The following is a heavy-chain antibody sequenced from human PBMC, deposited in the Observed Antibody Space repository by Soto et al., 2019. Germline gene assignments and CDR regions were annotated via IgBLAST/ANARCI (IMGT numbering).Heavy chain of an antibody. CDR2: INAGNGNT. Sequence: GASVKVSCKASGYTFTSYAMHCVRQAPGQRLEWMGWINAGNGNTKYSQKFQGRVTITRDTSASTAYMELSSLRSEDTAVYYCARDRGYQLLIGYDAFDIWGQGTMVTVSS. CDR1: GYTFTSYA. CDR3: ARDRGYQLLIGYDAFDI. D-gene: IGHD2-2*01. V-gene: IGHV1-3*01. J-gene: IGHJ3*02.